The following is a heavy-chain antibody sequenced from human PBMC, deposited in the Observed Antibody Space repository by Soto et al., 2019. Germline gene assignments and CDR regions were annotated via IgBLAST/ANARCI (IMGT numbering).Heavy chain of an antibody. CDR2: IYWDDDK. Sequence: QITLKESGPTLVKPTQTLTLTCTFSGFSLTTTDMGVGWIRQPPGKALEGLALIYWDDDKYYHQSLKSRLIITKGSSKNPVVLTMTNMDSVDTATYYCAHSVAPRHQGSGYYGADCWGQGTLVTVSS. V-gene: IGHV2-5*02. CDR1: GFSLTTTDMG. CDR3: AHSVAPRHQGSGYYGADC. D-gene: IGHD5-12*01. J-gene: IGHJ4*02.